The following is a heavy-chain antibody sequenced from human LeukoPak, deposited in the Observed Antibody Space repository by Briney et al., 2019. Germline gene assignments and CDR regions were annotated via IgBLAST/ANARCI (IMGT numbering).Heavy chain of an antibody. V-gene: IGHV1-24*01. CDR2: FDPKDGET. D-gene: IGHD3-22*01. J-gene: IGHJ4*02. Sequence: ASVKVSFKVSGYTLTELSMHWVRRAPGKGREWMGGFDPKDGETIYAQKFQGRVTMTEDTSTDTAYMELSSLRSEDTAVYYCATVGYDSSGPYFDYWGQGTLVTVSS. CDR3: ATVGYDSSGPYFDY. CDR1: GYTLTELS.